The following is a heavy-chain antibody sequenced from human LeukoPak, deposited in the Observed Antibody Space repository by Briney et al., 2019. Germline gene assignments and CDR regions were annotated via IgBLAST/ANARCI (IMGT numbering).Heavy chain of an antibody. CDR1: GFTFSSYG. J-gene: IGHJ4*02. Sequence: PGRSLRLSCAASGFTFSSYGMHWVRQAPGKGLEWVAVIWYDGSNKYYADSVKGRFTISRDNSKNTLYLQMNSLRAEDTAVYYCAKGPAPYQVLSPLDYWGQGTPVTVSS. CDR2: IWYDGSNK. D-gene: IGHD2-2*01. CDR3: AKGPAPYQVLSPLDY. V-gene: IGHV3-33*06.